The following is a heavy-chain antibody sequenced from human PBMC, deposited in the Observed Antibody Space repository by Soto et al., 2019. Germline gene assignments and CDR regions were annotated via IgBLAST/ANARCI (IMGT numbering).Heavy chain of an antibody. CDR3: AKEGYYDSSGLDPGPGQFDP. CDR1: GFTFSSYG. D-gene: IGHD3-22*01. J-gene: IGHJ5*02. V-gene: IGHV3-30*18. Sequence: QVQLVESGGGVVQPGRSLRLSCAVSGFTFSSYGMHWVRQAPGKGLEWVAVISYDGSNKYYADSVKGRFTISRDNSKNTLYLQMNSLRAEDTAVYYCAKEGYYDSSGLDPGPGQFDPWGQGTLVTVSS. CDR2: ISYDGSNK.